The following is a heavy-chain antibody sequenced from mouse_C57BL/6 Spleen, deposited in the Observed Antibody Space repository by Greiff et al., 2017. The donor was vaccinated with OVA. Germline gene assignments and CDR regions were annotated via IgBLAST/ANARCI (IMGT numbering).Heavy chain of an antibody. J-gene: IGHJ2*01. CDR3: ARRGAYYSMDY. V-gene: IGHV1-69*01. D-gene: IGHD2-5*01. CDR1: GYTFTSYW. Sequence: VQLQQSGAELVMPGASVKLSCKASGYTFTSYWMHWVKQRPGQGLEWIGEIDPSDSYTNYNQKFKGKSTVTVDKSSSTAYMQLSSLTSADSAVYYCARRGAYYSMDYWGKGTTLTVSS. CDR2: IDPSDSYT.